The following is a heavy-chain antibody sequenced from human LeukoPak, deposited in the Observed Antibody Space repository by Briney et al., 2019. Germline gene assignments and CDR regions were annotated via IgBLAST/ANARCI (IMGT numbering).Heavy chain of an antibody. J-gene: IGHJ4*02. Sequence: GGSLRLSCAASGFTFSSFAMSWVRQAPGKGLEWVSAISGSGGSTYYADSVKGRFTISRDNSKNTLYLQMNSLRAEDTAVYYCARGPPNSSGYYYGYWGQGTLVTVSS. CDR1: GFTFSSFA. V-gene: IGHV3-23*01. CDR2: ISGSGGST. D-gene: IGHD3-22*01. CDR3: ARGPPNSSGYYYGY.